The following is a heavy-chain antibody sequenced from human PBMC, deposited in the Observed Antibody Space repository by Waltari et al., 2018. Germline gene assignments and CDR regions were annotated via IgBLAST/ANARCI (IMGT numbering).Heavy chain of an antibody. J-gene: IGHJ6*02. Sequence: EEQLLESGGGLAKLGESLRLSCEASGFTSRSYGRDGVGQPPGRGLVWVSRINRAGGSTTYADSVKVRFTISRDNAKNTLYVQMNRLRAEDTAVYYCARVATKTYSSPVPGRPYYYGMDVWGQGTTVTVSS. CDR2: INRAGGST. D-gene: IGHD6-19*01. CDR1: GFTSRSYG. V-gene: IGHV3-74*01. CDR3: ARVATKTYSSPVPGRPYYYGMDV.